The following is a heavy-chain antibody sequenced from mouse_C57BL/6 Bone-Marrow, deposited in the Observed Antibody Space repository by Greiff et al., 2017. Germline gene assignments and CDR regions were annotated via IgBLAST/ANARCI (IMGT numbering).Heavy chain of an antibody. D-gene: IGHD2-5*01. J-gene: IGHJ2*01. V-gene: IGHV3-6*01. CDR2: ISYDGSN. Sequence: DVQLQESGPGLVKPSQSLSLTCSVTGYSITSGYYWNWIRQFPGNKLEWMGYISYDGSNNYNPSLKNRISITRDTSKNQFFLKLNSVTTEDTATYYCAREDSNYPFDYWGQGTTLTVSS. CDR1: GYSITSGYY. CDR3: AREDSNYPFDY.